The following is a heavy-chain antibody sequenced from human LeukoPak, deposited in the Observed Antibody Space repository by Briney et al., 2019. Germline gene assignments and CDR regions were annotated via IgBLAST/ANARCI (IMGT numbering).Heavy chain of an antibody. Sequence: SETLSFTCTVSGGSISSSSYYWGWIRQPPGKGLEWVGNIYYSGSIYYNPSLKSRVTISIDTSRNQFSLNLNYVTAADTAVYYCTRDSSINWGFFDYWGQGSLVTVSS. D-gene: IGHD7-27*01. CDR1: GGSISSSSYY. CDR3: TRDSSINWGFFDY. CDR2: IYYSGSI. J-gene: IGHJ4*02. V-gene: IGHV4-39*07.